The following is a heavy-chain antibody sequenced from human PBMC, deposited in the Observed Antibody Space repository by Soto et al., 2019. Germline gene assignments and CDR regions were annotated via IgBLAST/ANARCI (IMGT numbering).Heavy chain of an antibody. Sequence: QVQLVESGGGVVQPGRSLRLSCAASGFTFSSYGMHWVRQAPGKGLEWVAVISYDGSNKYYADSVKGRFIISRDNSKNTLYLQMNSLRAEDTAVYYCAKGSQGQTFDYWGQGTLVTVSS. V-gene: IGHV3-30*18. CDR2: ISYDGSNK. CDR1: GFTFSSYG. CDR3: AKGSQGQTFDY. J-gene: IGHJ4*02.